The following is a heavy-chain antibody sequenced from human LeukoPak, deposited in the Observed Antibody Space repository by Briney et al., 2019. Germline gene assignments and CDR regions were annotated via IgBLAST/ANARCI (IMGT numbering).Heavy chain of an antibody. D-gene: IGHD3-3*01. CDR2: ISAYNGNT. CDR1: GYTFTSYG. Sequence: ASVKVSCKASGYTFTSYGISWVRQAPGQGGEWMGWISAYNGNTNYAQKLQGRVTMTTDTSTSTAYMELRSLRSDDTAVYYCARVGYDFWSGYSDAFDIWGQGTMVTVSS. V-gene: IGHV1-18*01. J-gene: IGHJ3*02. CDR3: ARVGYDFWSGYSDAFDI.